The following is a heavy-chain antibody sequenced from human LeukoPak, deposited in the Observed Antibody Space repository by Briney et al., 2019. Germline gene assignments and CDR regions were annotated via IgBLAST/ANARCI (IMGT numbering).Heavy chain of an antibody. J-gene: IGHJ4*02. V-gene: IGHV1-69*05. CDR3: ARGYSSSSSSFDY. CDR2: IIPIFGTA. CDR1: GGTFSSYA. Sequence: RASVKVSCKASGGTFSSYAISWVRQAPGQGLEWMGGIIPIFGTANYAQKFQGRVTITTDESTSTAYMELSSLRSEDTAVYYCARGYSSSSSSFDYWGQGTLVTVSS. D-gene: IGHD6-6*01.